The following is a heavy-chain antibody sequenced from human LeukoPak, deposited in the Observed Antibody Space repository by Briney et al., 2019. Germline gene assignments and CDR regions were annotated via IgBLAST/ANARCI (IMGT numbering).Heavy chain of an antibody. CDR1: GGSISSYY. V-gene: IGHV4-59*08. CDR3: ARTRIYYYDSSGYDAFDI. D-gene: IGHD3-22*01. CDR2: IYYSGST. Sequence: SETLSLTCTVSGGSISSYYWSWIRQPPGKGLEWIGYIYYSGSTNYNPSLKSRVTISVDTSKNQFSLKLSSVTAADTAVYYCARTRIYYYDSSGYDAFDIWGQGTMVTVSS. J-gene: IGHJ3*02.